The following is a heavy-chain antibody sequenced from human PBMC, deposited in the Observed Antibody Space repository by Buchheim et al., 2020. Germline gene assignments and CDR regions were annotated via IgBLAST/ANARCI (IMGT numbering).Heavy chain of an antibody. CDR3: ARSGGYDTPKGGDY. J-gene: IGHJ4*02. D-gene: IGHD3-22*01. V-gene: IGHV1-69*02. CDR1: GGTFSSYT. Sequence: QVQLVQSGAEVKKPGSSVKVSCKASGGTFSSYTISWVRQAPGQGLEWMGRIIPILGIANYAQKFQGRVTITADKSTRPAYMELSSLRSEDTAVYYCARSGGYDTPKGGDYWGQGTL. CDR2: IIPILGIA.